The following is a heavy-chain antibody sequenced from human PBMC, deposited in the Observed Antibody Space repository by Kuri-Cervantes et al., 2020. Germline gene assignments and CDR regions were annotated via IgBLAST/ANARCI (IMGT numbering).Heavy chain of an antibody. J-gene: IGHJ4*02. Sequence: SETLSLTCSVSGGSVSSDSSYWSWIRQPPGKGLEWIGYIYYSGSTNYNPSLKSRVTISVDTSKNQFSLKLSSVTAADTAVYYCARLGSSWHGAAGVWGQGTLVTVSS. D-gene: IGHD6-13*01. CDR2: IYYSGST. CDR1: GGSVSSDSSY. CDR3: ARLGSSWHGAAGV. V-gene: IGHV4-61*01.